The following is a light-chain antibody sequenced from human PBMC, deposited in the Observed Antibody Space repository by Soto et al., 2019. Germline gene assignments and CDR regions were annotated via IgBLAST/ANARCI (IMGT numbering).Light chain of an antibody. CDR1: QRMSAW. Sequence: DIQMTQSPTTLSASVGDRVIITCRASQRMSAWLAWYQQKPGKAPKLLSYDASSLENGVPSRFSGSGSGTEFTLTTSSLQPDEFATYYCQQYDTYPWTFGQGTKVDIK. CDR2: DAS. CDR3: QQYDTYPWT. V-gene: IGKV1-5*01. J-gene: IGKJ1*01.